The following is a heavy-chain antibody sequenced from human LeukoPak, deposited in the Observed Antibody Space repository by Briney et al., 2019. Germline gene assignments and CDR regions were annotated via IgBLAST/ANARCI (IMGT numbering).Heavy chain of an antibody. CDR3: AKEAHYGSGSYWGYFDY. CDR1: GFTFDDYA. V-gene: IGHV3-9*01. D-gene: IGHD3-10*01. J-gene: IGHJ4*02. Sequence: GGSLRLSCAASGFTFDDYAMHWVRHAPGKGLERVSGISWNSGSIGYADSVKGRFTISRDNAKNSLYLQMNSLRAEDTALYYCAKEAHYGSGSYWGYFDYWGQGTLVTVSS. CDR2: ISWNSGSI.